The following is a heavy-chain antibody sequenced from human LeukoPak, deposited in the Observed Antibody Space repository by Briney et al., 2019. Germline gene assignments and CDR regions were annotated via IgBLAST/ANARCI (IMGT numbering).Heavy chain of an antibody. Sequence: ASVKVSCKVSGYTLTELSMHWVRQAPGKGLEWMGGFDPEDGETIYAQKFQGRVTMTEDTSTDTAYMELSSLRSEDTAVYYCATDXMVRGVKGXHFDYWGQGTLVTVSS. J-gene: IGHJ4*02. V-gene: IGHV1-24*01. CDR3: ATDXMVRGVKGXHFDY. CDR1: GYTLTELS. D-gene: IGHD3-10*01. CDR2: FDPEDGET.